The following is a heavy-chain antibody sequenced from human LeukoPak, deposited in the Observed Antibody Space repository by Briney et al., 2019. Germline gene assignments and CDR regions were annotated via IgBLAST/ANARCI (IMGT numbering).Heavy chain of an antibody. CDR2: ISHDESNK. V-gene: IGHV3-30*01. CDR1: GFTFTSHA. D-gene: IGHD5-12*01. Sequence: GRSLRLSCAASGFTFTSHAMYWVRQAPGKGLEWVAVISHDESNKYYVDSVKGRFTISRDNSKNTLYLRMNSLRSEDTAVYYCARGGLHQKDWGQGTLVTVSS. CDR3: ARGGLHQKD. J-gene: IGHJ4*02.